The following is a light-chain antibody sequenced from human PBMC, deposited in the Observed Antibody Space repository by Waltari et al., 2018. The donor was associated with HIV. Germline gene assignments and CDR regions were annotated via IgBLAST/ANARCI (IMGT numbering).Light chain of an antibody. CDR1: SSDVGGSNY. CDR2: EVS. J-gene: IGLJ2*01. V-gene: IGLV2-8*01. Sequence: QSALTQPPSASGSPGQSVTISCTGTSSDVGGSNYVSWYQQHPGKAPKLMIYEVSKRPSGVPDRCSGSKSGNTASLTVSGLQAEDEADYYCSSYAGSSNVVFGGGTKLTVL. CDR3: SSYAGSSNVV.